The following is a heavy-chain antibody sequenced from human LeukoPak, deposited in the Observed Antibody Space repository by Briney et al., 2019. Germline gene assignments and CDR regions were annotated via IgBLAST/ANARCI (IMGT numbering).Heavy chain of an antibody. V-gene: IGHV4-39*07. CDR1: GDSIGSIGHN. D-gene: IGHD1-7*01. J-gene: IGHJ5*02. CDR2: VYYTGRT. Sequence: PSETLSLTCSVSGDSIGSIGHNWAGFRQPPGKRPEWIGSVYYTGRTYFNPSLKSRVTISSDTSKNLLSLNMTSVTAADTALYFCAKDDKNWNYDRWGQGTLVSVSS. CDR3: AKDDKNWNYDR.